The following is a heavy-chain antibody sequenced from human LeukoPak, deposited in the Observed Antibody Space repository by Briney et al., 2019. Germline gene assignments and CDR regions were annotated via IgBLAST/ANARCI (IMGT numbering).Heavy chain of an antibody. J-gene: IGHJ6*02. V-gene: IGHV1-69*04. Sequence: SVTVCFMASGATFIIYAISWVRQAPGQGLEWMGRIIPILGIANYAQKFQGRVTITADKATSTAYMELCSLRSEDTAVYYCASTIAAVNYYGMDVWGQGTTVTVSS. CDR1: GATFIIYA. D-gene: IGHD6-13*01. CDR2: IIPILGIA. CDR3: ASTIAAVNYYGMDV.